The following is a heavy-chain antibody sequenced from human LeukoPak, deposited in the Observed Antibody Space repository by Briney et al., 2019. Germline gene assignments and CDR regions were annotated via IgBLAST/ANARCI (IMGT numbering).Heavy chain of an antibody. V-gene: IGHV4-39*07. D-gene: IGHD3-3*01. CDR2: IYYSGST. CDR3: ARDKLDYDFWSGYLGAGELDY. Sequence: PSETLSLTCTVSGDSISSSSSYWGWIRQPPGKELEWIGSIYYSGSTYYNTSLKSRVTISVDTSKNQFSLKLSSVTAADTAVYYCARDKLDYDFWSGYLGAGELDYWGQGTLVTVSS. J-gene: IGHJ4*02. CDR1: GDSISSSSSY.